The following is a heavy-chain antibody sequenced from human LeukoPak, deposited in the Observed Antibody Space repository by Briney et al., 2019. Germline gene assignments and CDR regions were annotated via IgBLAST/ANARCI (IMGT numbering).Heavy chain of an antibody. Sequence: ASVKVSCKASGYTFTSYAMNWVRQAPGQGLEWMGWINTNTGNPTYAQGFTGRFVFSLDTSVSTAYLQINSLKAEDTAVYYCAREDYDVLTGYYPIDYWGQGTLVTVSS. CDR1: GYTFTSYA. D-gene: IGHD3-9*01. CDR3: AREDYDVLTGYYPIDY. J-gene: IGHJ4*02. V-gene: IGHV7-4-1*02. CDR2: INTNTGNP.